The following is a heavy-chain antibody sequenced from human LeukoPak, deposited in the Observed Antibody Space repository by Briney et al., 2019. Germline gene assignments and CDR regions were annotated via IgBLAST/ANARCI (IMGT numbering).Heavy chain of an antibody. CDR2: IIPIFGTA. Sequence: SEKVSCKASGYTFTSYGISWVRQAPGQGLEWIGGIIPIFGTANCAQKLQGRVTITADESTSTAYMELSSLRSEDTAVYYCARDSLVRGVMGYWGQGTLVTVSS. CDR3: ARDSLVRGVMGY. CDR1: GYTFTSYG. D-gene: IGHD3-10*01. J-gene: IGHJ4*02. V-gene: IGHV1-69*13.